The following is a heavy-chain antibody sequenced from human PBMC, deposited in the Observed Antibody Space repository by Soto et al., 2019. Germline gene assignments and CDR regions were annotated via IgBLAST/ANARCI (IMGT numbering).Heavy chain of an antibody. D-gene: IGHD3-22*01. CDR3: ARDVSSPQYDSSGYYSSGMDV. J-gene: IGHJ6*04. Sequence: PGGSLRLSCAASGFTFSSYGMHWVRQAPGKGLEWVAVIWYDGSNKYYADSVKGRFTISRDNSKNTLYLQMNSLRAEDTAVYYCARDVSSPQYDSSGYYSSGMDVWGKGTTVTVSS. CDR2: IWYDGSNK. V-gene: IGHV3-33*01. CDR1: GFTFSSYG.